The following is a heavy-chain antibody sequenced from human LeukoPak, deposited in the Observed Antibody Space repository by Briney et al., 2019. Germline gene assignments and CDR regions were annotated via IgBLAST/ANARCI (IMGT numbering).Heavy chain of an antibody. CDR3: AKDMGLSLWFGVAYSGAFDI. CDR2: ISGSGGST. J-gene: IGHJ3*02. V-gene: IGHV3-23*01. Sequence: PGGSLRLSCAASGFTFSSYAMSWVRQAPGKGLEWVSAISGSGGSTYYADSVKGRFTISRDNAKNSLYLQMNSLRAEDTALYYCAKDMGLSLWFGVAYSGAFDIWGQGTMVTVSS. D-gene: IGHD3-10*01. CDR1: GFTFSSYA.